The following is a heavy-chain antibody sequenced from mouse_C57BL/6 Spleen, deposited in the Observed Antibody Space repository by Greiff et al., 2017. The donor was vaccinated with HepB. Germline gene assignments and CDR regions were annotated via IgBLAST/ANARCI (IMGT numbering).Heavy chain of an antibody. Sequence: EVKLVESGGGLVKPGGSLKLSCAASGFTFSDYGMHWVRQAPEKGLEWVAYISSGSSTIYYADTVKGRFTISRDNAKNTLFLQMTSLRSEDTAMYYCAKNYYSKAMDYWGQGTSVTVSS. CDR1: GFTFSDYG. CDR3: AKNYYSKAMDY. J-gene: IGHJ4*01. CDR2: ISSGSSTI. V-gene: IGHV5-17*01. D-gene: IGHD2-5*01.